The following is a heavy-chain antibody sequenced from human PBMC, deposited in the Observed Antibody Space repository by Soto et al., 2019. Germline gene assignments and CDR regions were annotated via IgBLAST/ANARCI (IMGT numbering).Heavy chain of an antibody. Sequence: SETLSLTCSISGGSISSTGYYWGWIRQPSGKGLEWIGSIYYSGSTYYNPSLKSRVTISVDTSKNQFSLKLSSVTAADTAVYYCARHLTYCSAGSCYSDFPYYGMDVWGQGTTVTVSS. CDR3: ARHLTYCSAGSCYSDFPYYGMDV. CDR1: GGSISSTGYY. J-gene: IGHJ6*02. CDR2: IYYSGST. V-gene: IGHV4-39*01. D-gene: IGHD2-15*01.